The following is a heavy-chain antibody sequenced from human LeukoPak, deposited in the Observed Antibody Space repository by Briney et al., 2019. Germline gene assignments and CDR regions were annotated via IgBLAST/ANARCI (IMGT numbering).Heavy chain of an antibody. Sequence: PGGSLRLSCAASGFTFSSYWMSWVRQAPGKGLEWVANIKQDGSEKYYVDSVKGRFTISRDNAKNSLYLQMNSLRAEDTAVYYCAREVGDYDFWSGYNSGYFDYWGQGTLVTVSS. CDR1: GFTFSSYW. D-gene: IGHD3-3*01. CDR2: IKQDGSEK. J-gene: IGHJ4*02. V-gene: IGHV3-7*01. CDR3: AREVGDYDFWSGYNSGYFDY.